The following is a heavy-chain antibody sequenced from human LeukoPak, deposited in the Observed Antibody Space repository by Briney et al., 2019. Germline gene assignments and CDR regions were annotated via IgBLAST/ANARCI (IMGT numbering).Heavy chain of an antibody. CDR1: GFTFSSYA. D-gene: IGHD1-26*01. V-gene: IGHV3-23*01. CDR3: AKYGPQDSGSSHFDY. Sequence: HPGGSLRLSCAASGFTFSSYAMSWGRQAPGKGLEWVSAIRDSGSSTHYADSVKGRFTTSRDNSKNTLFLQMNSLRAEDTAIYYCAKYGPQDSGSSHFDYWGQGALVTVSS. CDR2: IRDSGSST. J-gene: IGHJ4*02.